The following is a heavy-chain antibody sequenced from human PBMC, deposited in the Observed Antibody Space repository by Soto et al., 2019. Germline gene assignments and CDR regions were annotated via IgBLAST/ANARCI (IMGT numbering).Heavy chain of an antibody. J-gene: IGHJ6*03. D-gene: IGHD4-4*01. Sequence: PGGSLRLSCAASGFTVSSNYMSWVRQAPGKGLEWVSVIYSGGSTYYADSVKGRFTISRHNSKNTLYLQMNSLRAEDTAVYYCARENSNYEAFGYYSSYMDVWGKGTTVTVS. CDR1: GFTVSSNY. CDR3: ARENSNYEAFGYYSSYMDV. CDR2: IYSGGST. V-gene: IGHV3-53*04.